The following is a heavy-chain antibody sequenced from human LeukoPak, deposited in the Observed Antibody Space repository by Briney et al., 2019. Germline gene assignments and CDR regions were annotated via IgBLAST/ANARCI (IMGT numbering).Heavy chain of an antibody. Sequence: AGGSLRLSCVASGLPIADFVMHWVRQAPGKGLEWVSLISGDGVSTFYADSVKGRFSISRDNSKNSLYLEMNSLRTEDAAMYYCAKESGKFDYWGQGTLVAVSS. CDR2: ISGDGVST. V-gene: IGHV3-43*02. CDR1: GLPIADFV. J-gene: IGHJ4*02. CDR3: AKESGKFDY.